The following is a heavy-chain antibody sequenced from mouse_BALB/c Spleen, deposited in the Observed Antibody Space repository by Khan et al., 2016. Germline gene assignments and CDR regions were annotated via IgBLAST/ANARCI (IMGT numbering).Heavy chain of an antibody. J-gene: IGHJ3*01. D-gene: IGHD1-1*01. CDR1: GYTFTNYG. Sequence: QIQLVQSGPELKKPGETVRISCKASGYTFTNYGMNWVKQAPGKGLKWMGWINTYTGEQTYADDFKGRFAFSLETSASTAYLQINNLKNEDTATLFCARPDYGSGRGFAYWGQGTLVTVSA. CDR2: INTYTGEQ. V-gene: IGHV9-3-1*01. CDR3: ARPDYGSGRGFAY.